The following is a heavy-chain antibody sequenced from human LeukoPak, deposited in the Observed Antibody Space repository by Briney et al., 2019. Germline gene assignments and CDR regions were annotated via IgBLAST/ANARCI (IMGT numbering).Heavy chain of an antibody. CDR2: INWNGGST. V-gene: IGHV3-20*04. Sequence: GGSLRLSCAASGFTFDDYGMSWVRQAPGKGLEWVSGINWNGGSTGHADSVKGRFTISRDNAKNSLYLQMNSLRAEDTALYYCAREALIAAAGTSDYWGQGTLVTVSS. CDR1: GFTFDDYG. D-gene: IGHD6-13*01. J-gene: IGHJ4*02. CDR3: AREALIAAAGTSDY.